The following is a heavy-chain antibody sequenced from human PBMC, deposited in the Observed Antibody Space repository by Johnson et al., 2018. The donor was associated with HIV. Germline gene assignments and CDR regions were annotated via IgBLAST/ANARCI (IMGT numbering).Heavy chain of an antibody. V-gene: IGHV3-20*04. Sequence: VQLVESGGGVVRPGGSLRLSCAASGFTFDDYDMSWVRQAPGKGLEWVSGINWNGDSSSYADSVKGRFSISRDNVKNTLFLQMNSLRAEDTAVYYCARVGGWGAFDIWGQGTRVTVSS. CDR3: ARVGGWGAFDI. J-gene: IGHJ3*02. CDR1: GFTFDDYD. CDR2: INWNGDSS. D-gene: IGHD3-10*01.